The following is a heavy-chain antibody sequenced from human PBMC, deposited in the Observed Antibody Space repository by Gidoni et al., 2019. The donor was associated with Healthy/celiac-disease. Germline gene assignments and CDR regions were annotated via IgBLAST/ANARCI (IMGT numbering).Heavy chain of an antibody. CDR3: ARGGHYDILTGYYMRGDFDY. CDR1: GVSLSSSNW. D-gene: IGHD3-9*01. CDR2: IYHSGST. V-gene: IGHV4-4*02. Sequence: QVQLQESGPGLVKPSGTLSLTCAVSGVSLSSSNWWSWVRQPPGKGLEWIGEIYHSGSTNYNPALKSRVTISVDKSKNQFSLKLSSVTAADTAVYYCARGGHYDILTGYYMRGDFDYWGQGTLVTVSS. J-gene: IGHJ4*02.